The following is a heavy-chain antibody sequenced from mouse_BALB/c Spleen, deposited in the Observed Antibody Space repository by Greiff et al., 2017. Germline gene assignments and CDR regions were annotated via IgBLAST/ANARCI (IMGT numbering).Heavy chain of an antibody. CDR1: GYSITSGYS. V-gene: IGHV3-1*02. J-gene: IGHJ4*01. CDR3: ARVRNAMDY. Sequence: EVKLVESGPDLVKPSQSLSLTCTVTGYSITSGYSWHWIRQCPGNKLEWMGYIHYSGSTNYNPSLKSRISITRDTSKNQFFLQLNSVTTEDTATYYCARVRNAMDYWGQGTSVTVSS. CDR2: IHYSGST.